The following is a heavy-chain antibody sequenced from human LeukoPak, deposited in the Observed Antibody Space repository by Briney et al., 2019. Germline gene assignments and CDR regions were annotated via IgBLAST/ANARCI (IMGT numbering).Heavy chain of an antibody. Sequence: PGGSLRLSCAASGFTFSDYYMSWIRQAPGKGLEWVSYISSSGSTIYYADSVKGRFTISRGNAKNSLYLQMNSLRAEDTAVYYCARDQDDYEFPDYWGQGTLVTVSS. CDR2: ISSSGSTI. V-gene: IGHV3-11*01. D-gene: IGHD4-17*01. CDR3: ARDQDDYEFPDY. CDR1: GFTFSDYY. J-gene: IGHJ4*02.